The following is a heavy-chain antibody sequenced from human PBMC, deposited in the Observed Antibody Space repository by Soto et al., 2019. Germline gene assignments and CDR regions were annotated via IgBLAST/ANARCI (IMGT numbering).Heavy chain of an antibody. CDR2: IAYDGTNK. Sequence: GGSLRLSCAASGFTFITYPIHWVRQAPGKGLEWVAVIAYDGTNKYYADSVKGRFIISRDNSKNTMYLQMNSLRVEDTAVYYCARENSGSGWYGTGDYWGQGTLVTVSS. CDR1: GFTFITYP. V-gene: IGHV3-30-3*01. J-gene: IGHJ4*02. D-gene: IGHD6-19*01. CDR3: ARENSGSGWYGTGDY.